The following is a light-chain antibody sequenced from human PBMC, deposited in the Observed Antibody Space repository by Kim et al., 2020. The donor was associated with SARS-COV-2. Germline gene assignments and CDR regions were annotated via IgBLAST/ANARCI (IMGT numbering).Light chain of an antibody. V-gene: IGKV3-15*01. CDR3: QQYDKWPLT. Sequence: VYPGERATLSCRASQSVRSNLAWYQQKLGQAPSLLIYGVSTRDTGIPARFSGSGSETEFTLTISSLQSEDFAIYYCQQYDKWPLTFGGGTKVDIK. J-gene: IGKJ4*01. CDR2: GVS. CDR1: QSVRSN.